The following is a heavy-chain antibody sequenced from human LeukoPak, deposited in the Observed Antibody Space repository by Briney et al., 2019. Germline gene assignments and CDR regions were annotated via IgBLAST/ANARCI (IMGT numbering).Heavy chain of an antibody. CDR1: GGSISSGGYC. Sequence: SQTLSLTCTVSGGSISSGGYCWSWIRQHPGKGLEWIGYVCHDGGTSYNPSLKSRVTVAIDTSKNQFSLKLNSVTAADTAVFYCAKEGRDSGGYNGWFEPWGQGTLVTVSS. CDR3: AKEGRDSGGYNGWFEP. D-gene: IGHD2-15*01. J-gene: IGHJ5*02. CDR2: VCHDGGT. V-gene: IGHV4-31*03.